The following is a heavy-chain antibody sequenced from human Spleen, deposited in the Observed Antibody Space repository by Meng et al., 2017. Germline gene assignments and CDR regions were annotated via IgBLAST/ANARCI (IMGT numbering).Heavy chain of an antibody. CDR3: AREHYYGSGS. Sequence: QVQLQQWGAGLLKPSETLSLTCAVYGGSFSGYYWSWIRQPPGKGLEWIGEINHSGSTNYNPSLKSRVTISVDTSKNQFSLKLSSVTAADTAVYYCAREHYYGSGSWGQGTLVTVSS. CDR1: GGSFSGYY. D-gene: IGHD3-10*01. V-gene: IGHV4-34*01. CDR2: INHSGST. J-gene: IGHJ4*02.